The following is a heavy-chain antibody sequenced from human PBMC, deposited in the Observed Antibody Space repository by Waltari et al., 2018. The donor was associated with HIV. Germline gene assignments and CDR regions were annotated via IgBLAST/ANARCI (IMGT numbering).Heavy chain of an antibody. V-gene: IGHV3-30-3*01. CDR2: ISSDGSNK. Sequence: QVQLVESGGSVVQPGRSLKLSCAASGFTVRPYAMHWVRQAPGKGLEWVAVISSDGSNKDEADSVKSRCTISRDNSKNPLYLQYNSLRGEDTAVYYCARDGHYYDSRPLDYWGQGTRVTVSS. D-gene: IGHD3-22*01. J-gene: IGHJ4*02. CDR1: GFTVRPYA. CDR3: ARDGHYYDSRPLDY.